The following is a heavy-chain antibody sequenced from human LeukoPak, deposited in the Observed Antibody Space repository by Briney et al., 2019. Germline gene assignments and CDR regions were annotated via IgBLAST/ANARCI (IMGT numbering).Heavy chain of an antibody. CDR1: GGSISSYN. CDR2: IYYSGST. D-gene: IGHD3-22*01. J-gene: IGHJ4*02. Sequence: SDTLSLTCTASGGSISSYNWSWIRQPPGKGLEWIGYIYYSGSTNYNPSLKSRVTISVDTSKNQFSLKLSSVTAADTAVYYCARGLDYDSSGYYFFYWGQGTLVTVSS. CDR3: ARGLDYDSSGYYFFY. V-gene: IGHV4-59*07.